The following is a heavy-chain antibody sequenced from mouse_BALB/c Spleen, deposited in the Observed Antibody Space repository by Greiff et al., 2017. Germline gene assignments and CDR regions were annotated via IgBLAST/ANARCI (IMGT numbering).Heavy chain of an antibody. D-gene: IGHD2-4*01. J-gene: IGHJ1*01. CDR1: GFTFSSYG. V-gene: IGHV5-6*01. CDR3: ARYYDYDGWYFDV. Sequence: EVQLQESGGDLVKPGGSLKLSCAASGFTFSSYGMSWVRQTPDKRLEWVATISSGGSYTYYPDSVKGRFTISRDNAKNTLYLQMSSLKSEDTAMYYCARYYDYDGWYFDVWGAGTTVTVSS. CDR2: ISSGGSYT.